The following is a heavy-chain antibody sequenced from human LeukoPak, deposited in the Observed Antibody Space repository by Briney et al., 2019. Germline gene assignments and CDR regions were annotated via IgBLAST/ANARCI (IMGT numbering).Heavy chain of an antibody. D-gene: IGHD2-2*01. Sequence: GGSLRLSCAASGFTFSSYEMNWVRQAPGKGLEWVSYISSSGSTIYYADSVKGRFTIYRDNAEKSMYLQMNSLRAEDTAVYYCARDWVLGYCSSTSCEERGYYYYYGMVVWGQGTTVTVSS. CDR3: ARDWVLGYCSSTSCEERGYYYYYGMVV. J-gene: IGHJ6*02. V-gene: IGHV3-48*03. CDR2: ISSSGSTI. CDR1: GFTFSSYE.